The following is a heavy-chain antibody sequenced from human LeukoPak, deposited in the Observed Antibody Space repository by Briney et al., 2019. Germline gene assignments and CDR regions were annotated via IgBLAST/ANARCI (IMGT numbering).Heavy chain of an antibody. V-gene: IGHV3-30*18. CDR3: AKDGTGGYYYLDY. J-gene: IGHJ4*02. D-gene: IGHD3-22*01. CDR1: GFTFSSHS. CDR2: ILYDGSNE. Sequence: GTSLRLSCAASGFTFSSHSMHWVRQAPGMGLEWVALILYDGSNEYYADSVQGRFTISRDSSRNTLYLQMNSLRAEDTAVYYCAKDGTGGYYYLDYWGQGTLVTVSS.